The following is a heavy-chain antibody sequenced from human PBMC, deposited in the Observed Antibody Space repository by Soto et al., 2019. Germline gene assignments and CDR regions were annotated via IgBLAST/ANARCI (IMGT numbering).Heavy chain of an antibody. J-gene: IGHJ4*02. CDR2: INASNGNT. V-gene: IGHV1-3*01. CDR1: GYTFTSYD. Sequence: GASVKVSCKASGYTFTSYDINWVRQATGQRLEWMGWINASNGNTKYSQKFQGRVTITADESTSTAYMELSSLRSEDTAVYYCARVSSSWYKDYFDYWGQGTLVTVSS. D-gene: IGHD6-13*01. CDR3: ARVSSSWYKDYFDY.